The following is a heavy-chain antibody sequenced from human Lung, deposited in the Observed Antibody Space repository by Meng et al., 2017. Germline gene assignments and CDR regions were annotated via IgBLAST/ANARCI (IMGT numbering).Heavy chain of an antibody. J-gene: IGHJ5*02. CDR1: GGSISSGGYD. V-gene: IGHV4-31*03. D-gene: IGHD3-10*01. Sequence: QVQLQESGPGLVKPSQTRSRTCTVSGGSISSGGYDWSWIRQHPGKGLEWIGYIHDSGSTYYNPSLKSRVTISADTSKNQFSLKLSSVTAADTAVYYCARASYGSGSPLGESWFDPWGQGTLVTVSS. CDR3: ARASYGSGSPLGESWFDP. CDR2: IHDSGST.